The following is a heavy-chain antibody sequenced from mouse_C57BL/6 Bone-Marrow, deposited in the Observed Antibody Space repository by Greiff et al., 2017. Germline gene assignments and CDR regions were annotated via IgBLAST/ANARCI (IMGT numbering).Heavy chain of an antibody. D-gene: IGHD2-2*01. V-gene: IGHV1-69*01. Sequence: VQLQQPGAELVMPGASVKLSCKASGYTFTSYWMHWVKQRPGQGLEWIGEIDPSDSYTNYNQKFKGKSTLTVDKSPSTAYMQLSSLTSEDSAVYYCARDYGYDVGAWFAYWGQGTLVTVSA. CDR3: ARDYGYDVGAWFAY. CDR2: IDPSDSYT. CDR1: GYTFTSYW. J-gene: IGHJ3*01.